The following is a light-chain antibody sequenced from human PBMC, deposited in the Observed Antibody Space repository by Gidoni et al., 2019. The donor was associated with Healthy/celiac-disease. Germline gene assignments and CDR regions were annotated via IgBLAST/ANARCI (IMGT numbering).Light chain of an antibody. CDR2: KAT. CDR1: QSISSW. J-gene: IGKJ1*01. V-gene: IGKV1-5*03. CDR3: QQYNSYPT. Sequence: DIHTTQSPSTLSASVGDRVTITCLASQSISSWLAWYQKKARKAPNLLNSKATSSESGVPSRCGGSGGGTEITLTSSSLQADYVATYYCQQYNSYPTFGQGTKVEIK.